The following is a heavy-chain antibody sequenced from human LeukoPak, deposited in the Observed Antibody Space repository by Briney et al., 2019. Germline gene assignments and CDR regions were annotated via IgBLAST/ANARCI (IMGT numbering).Heavy chain of an antibody. CDR2: IYYSGST. J-gene: IGHJ4*02. CDR3: ASQVGRGLYYFDY. V-gene: IGHV4-39*07. CDR1: GGSISSSSYY. D-gene: IGHD3-10*01. Sequence: PSETLSLTCTVSGGSISSSSYYWGWIRQPPGKGLEWIGSIYYSGSTYYNPSLKSRVTISVDTSKNQFSLKLSSVTAADTAVYYCASQVGRGLYYFDYWGQGTLVTVSS.